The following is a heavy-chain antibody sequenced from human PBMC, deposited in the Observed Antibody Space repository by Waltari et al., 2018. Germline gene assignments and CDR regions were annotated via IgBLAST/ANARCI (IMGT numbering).Heavy chain of an antibody. CDR3: ARLLSRGYSYGYVNGHDAFDI. Sequence: QVQLVQSGAEVKKPGASVKVSCKAYGYTFTSYGISWVRPAPGQGLEWMGWISAYNGNTNYAQKLQGRVTMTTDTSTSTAYMELRSLRSDDTAVYYCARLLSRGYSYGYVNGHDAFDIWGQGTMVTVSS. D-gene: IGHD5-18*01. CDR1: GYTFTSYG. V-gene: IGHV1-18*01. CDR2: ISAYNGNT. J-gene: IGHJ3*02.